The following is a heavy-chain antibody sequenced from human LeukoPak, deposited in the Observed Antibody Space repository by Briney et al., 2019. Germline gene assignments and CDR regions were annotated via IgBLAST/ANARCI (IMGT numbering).Heavy chain of an antibody. CDR1: GYTLTELS. V-gene: IGHV1-24*01. D-gene: IGHD3-22*01. CDR2: FDPEDGET. Sequence: GASVKVSCKVSGYTLTELSMHWVRQAPGKGLEWMGGFDPEDGETIYAQKFQGRVTMTEDTSTDTAYMELSSLRSEDTAVYYCATPYDSSGYYSDRYAFDIWGQGTMVTVPS. J-gene: IGHJ3*02. CDR3: ATPYDSSGYYSDRYAFDI.